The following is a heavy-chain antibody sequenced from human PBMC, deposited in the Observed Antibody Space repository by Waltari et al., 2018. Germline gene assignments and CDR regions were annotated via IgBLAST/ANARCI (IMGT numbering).Heavy chain of an antibody. V-gene: IGHV1-69*13. CDR3: ASPTPSGGYQLLPDAFDI. D-gene: IGHD2-2*01. Sequence: QVQLVQSGAEVKKPGSSVKVSCKASGGTFSSYAISWVRQAPGQGLEWMGGIIPIFGTANYAQKFQGRVTITADESTSTAYMELSSLRSEDTAVYYCASPTPSGGYQLLPDAFDIWGQGTMVTVSS. J-gene: IGHJ3*02. CDR1: GGTFSSYA. CDR2: IIPIFGTA.